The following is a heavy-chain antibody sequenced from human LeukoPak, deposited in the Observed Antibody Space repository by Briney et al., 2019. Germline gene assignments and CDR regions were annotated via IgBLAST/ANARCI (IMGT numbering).Heavy chain of an antibody. V-gene: IGHV3-23*01. J-gene: IGHJ6*02. Sequence: GGSLRLSCAASGFTFSSYAMSWVRQAPGKGLEWVSAISGSGGSTYYADSVKGRFTISRDNSKNTLYLQMNSLRAEDTAVYYFAKEGARIVGATWYYYYGMDVWGQGTTVTVSS. CDR1: GFTFSSYA. CDR3: AKEGARIVGATWYYYYGMDV. D-gene: IGHD1-26*01. CDR2: ISGSGGST.